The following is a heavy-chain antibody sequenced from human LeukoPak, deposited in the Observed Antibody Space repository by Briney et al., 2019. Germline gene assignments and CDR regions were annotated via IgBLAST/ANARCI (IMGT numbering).Heavy chain of an antibody. J-gene: IGHJ6*03. CDR1: GGSISSSSYY. V-gene: IGHV4-39*01. D-gene: IGHD3-3*01. CDR2: IYYSGST. CDR3: ARRSRFLEWLLYSSYYYYMDV. Sequence: PSETLSLTCTVSGGSISSSSYYWGWIRQPPGKGLEWIGSIYYSGSTYYNPSLKSRVTISVDTSKNQFSLKLSSVTAADTAVYYCARRSRFLEWLLYSSYYYYMDVWGKGTMVTVSS.